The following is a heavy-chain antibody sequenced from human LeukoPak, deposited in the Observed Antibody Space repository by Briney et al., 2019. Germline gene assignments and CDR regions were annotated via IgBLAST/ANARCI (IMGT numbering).Heavy chain of an antibody. CDR2: ISWNSGSI. J-gene: IGHJ4*02. CDR3: ARDRALLWFGELLGDYFDY. CDR1: GFTFDDYA. D-gene: IGHD3-10*01. V-gene: IGHV3-9*01. Sequence: GGFLRLSCAASGFTFDDYAMHWVRQAPGKGLEWVSGISWNSGSIGYADSVKGRFTISRDNAKNSLYLQMNSLRAEDTALYYCARDRALLWFGELLGDYFDYWGQGTLVTVSS.